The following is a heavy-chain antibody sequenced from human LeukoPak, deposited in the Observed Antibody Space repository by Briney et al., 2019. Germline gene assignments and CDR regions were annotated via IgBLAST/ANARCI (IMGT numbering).Heavy chain of an antibody. J-gene: IGHJ4*02. CDR1: GFTFSSYA. CDR2: IYYSGST. D-gene: IGHD6-13*01. V-gene: IGHV4-39*07. Sequence: GSLRLSCAASGFTFSSYAMSWVRQPPGKGLEWIGSIYYSGSTYYNPSLKSRVTISVDTSKNQFSLKLSSVTAADTAVYYCARELAGSWPTRNYYFDYWGQGTLVTVSS. CDR3: ARELAGSWPTRNYYFDY.